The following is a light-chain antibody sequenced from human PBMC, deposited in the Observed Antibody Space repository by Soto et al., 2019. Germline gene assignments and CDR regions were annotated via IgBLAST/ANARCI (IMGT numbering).Light chain of an antibody. Sequence: QSVLTKPASMSGSPGQGIRISRTGNNSDGGSDNLVSWYQQHPGKAPKFIIYEVSQRPAGVSYRFSGSKSGNTAYLTISVLQAEDEADYYCCSYAGSITYVFGTGTKVTVL. CDR1: NSDGGSDNL. J-gene: IGLJ1*01. CDR2: EVS. V-gene: IGLV2-23*02. CDR3: CSYAGSITYV.